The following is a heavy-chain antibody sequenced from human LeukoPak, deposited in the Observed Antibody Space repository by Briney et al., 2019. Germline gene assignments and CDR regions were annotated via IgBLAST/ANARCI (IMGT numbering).Heavy chain of an antibody. CDR2: ISGDGSGT. V-gene: IGHV3-74*01. J-gene: IGHJ2*01. D-gene: IGHD1-26*01. CDR3: ARGGSGHSGWYFDV. CDR1: GFTFRSYW. Sequence: PGGSLRLSCAPFGFTFRSYWVHWVRQVPGKGLVWVSRISGDGSGTTYAGSVKGRFTISRDNARNTLYLQMNSLRDEDTAVYYCARGGSGHSGWYFDVWGRGTLVTVS.